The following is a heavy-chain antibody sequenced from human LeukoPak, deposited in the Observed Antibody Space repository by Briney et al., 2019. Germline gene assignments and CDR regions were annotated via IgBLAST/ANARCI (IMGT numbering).Heavy chain of an antibody. CDR3: ARGYDSDY. CDR2: INHSGST. V-gene: IGHV4-34*01. J-gene: IGHJ4*02. D-gene: IGHD3-22*01. CDR1: GGSFSGYY. Sequence: SETLSLTCAVYGGSFSGYYWSWIRQPPRKGLEWIGEINHSGSTNYNPSLKSRVTISVDTSKNQFSLKLSSVTAADTAVYYCARGYDSDYWGQGTLVTVSS.